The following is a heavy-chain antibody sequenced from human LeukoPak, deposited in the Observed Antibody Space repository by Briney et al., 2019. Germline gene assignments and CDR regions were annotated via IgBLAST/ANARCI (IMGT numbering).Heavy chain of an antibody. CDR1: GYTFTSYG. CDR3: ARDPEVSDYDFWSGYHGDAFDI. D-gene: IGHD3-3*01. CDR2: ISAYNGNT. Sequence: ASVKVSCKASGYTFTSYGISWVRQAPGQGLEWMGWISAYNGNTNYAQKLQGRVTMTTDTSTSTAYMELRSLRSDDTAVYYCARDPEVSDYDFWSGYHGDAFDIWGQGTMVTVSP. J-gene: IGHJ3*02. V-gene: IGHV1-18*01.